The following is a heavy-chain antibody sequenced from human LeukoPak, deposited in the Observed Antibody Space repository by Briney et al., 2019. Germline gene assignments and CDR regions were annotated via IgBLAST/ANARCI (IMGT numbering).Heavy chain of an antibody. Sequence: GRSLRLSCTASGFTFGDFTLGWVRQAPGKGLEWLGFIRGKVYGGTTEYAASVKGRFTFSRDDSKSIAYLQMNSLKTEDTAVYYCTRAVPHTDYWGQGTVVTVSS. CDR2: IRGKVYGGTT. D-gene: IGHD6-19*01. J-gene: IGHJ4*02. CDR3: TRAVPHTDY. CDR1: GFTFGDFT. V-gene: IGHV3-49*04.